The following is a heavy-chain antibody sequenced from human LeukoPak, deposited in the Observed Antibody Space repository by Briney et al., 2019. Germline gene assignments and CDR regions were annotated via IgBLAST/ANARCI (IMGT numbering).Heavy chain of an antibody. Sequence: GGSLRLSCTASGLLFGDYGMTWVRQAPGKGLEWVGFIRSKPYGGTADYAESVKGRFTISRDDSRTIAYLDMNGLKTEDSAVYHCTVQVIPSDKWFDPWGLGTPVSVSS. CDR3: TVQVIPSDKWFDP. J-gene: IGHJ5*02. CDR1: GLLFGDYG. CDR2: IRSKPYGGTA. V-gene: IGHV3-49*04. D-gene: IGHD2-21*01.